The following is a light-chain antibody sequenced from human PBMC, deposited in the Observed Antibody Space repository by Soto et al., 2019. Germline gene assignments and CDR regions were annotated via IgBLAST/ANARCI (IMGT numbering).Light chain of an antibody. CDR1: RDISNS. CDR3: QQARAFPRT. Sequence: DIQMTQSPSSVSASVGDRLTITCRASRDISNSLAWYQQTPGKAPKLLLSGASSLHRGVPSRFSGGGAGTEFTRTISSRQPEDFETYYCQQARAFPRTFGQGTKVDVK. J-gene: IGKJ1*01. V-gene: IGKV1-12*01. CDR2: GAS.